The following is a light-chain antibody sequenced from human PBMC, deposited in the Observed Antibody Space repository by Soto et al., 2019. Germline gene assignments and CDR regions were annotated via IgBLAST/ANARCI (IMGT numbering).Light chain of an antibody. V-gene: IGKV1-6*01. CDR3: LQDYNYPRT. CDR1: QGIRNV. CDR2: AAY. J-gene: IGKJ1*01. Sequence: AIQMTQSPSSLAASVGDRVTITCRASQGIRNVLGWFQQKPGKAPKLLINAAYSLQSGVPSRFSGSRSGTDFTLTISSLQPEDSATYYCLQDYNYPRTFGQGTKVDIK.